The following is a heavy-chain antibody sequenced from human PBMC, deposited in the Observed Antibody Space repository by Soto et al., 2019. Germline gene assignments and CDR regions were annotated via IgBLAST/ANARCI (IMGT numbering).Heavy chain of an antibody. J-gene: IGHJ2*01. Sequence: QVQLVQSGAEVKKPGSSVKVSCKASGGTFSSYTISWVRQAPGQGLEWMGRIIPILGIANYAQKFQGRVTITADKTTSTAYMEQSSLRSEDTAVYYCARDFLLSATTVTTPELARWYFDLWGRGTLVTVSS. D-gene: IGHD4-17*01. CDR1: GGTFSSYT. CDR2: IIPILGIA. CDR3: ARDFLLSATTVTTPELARWYFDL. V-gene: IGHV1-69*08.